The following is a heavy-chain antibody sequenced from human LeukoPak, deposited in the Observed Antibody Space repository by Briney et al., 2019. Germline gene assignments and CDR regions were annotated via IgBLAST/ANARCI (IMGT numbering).Heavy chain of an antibody. Sequence: GGSLRLSCAASGFSVSNNYMSWVRQAPGKGLEWVSIMYSGGSTYYADSVKGRFTISRDHAKNTLYLQMNSLRAEDTAVYYCARAEASSWFAYWGQGTLVTVSP. J-gene: IGHJ4*02. D-gene: IGHD6-13*01. CDR2: MYSGGST. CDR3: ARAEASSWFAY. V-gene: IGHV3-66*01. CDR1: GFSVSNNY.